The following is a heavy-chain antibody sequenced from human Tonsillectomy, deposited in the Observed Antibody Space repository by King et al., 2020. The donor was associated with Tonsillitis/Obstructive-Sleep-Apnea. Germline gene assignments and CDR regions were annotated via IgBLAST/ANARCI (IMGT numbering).Heavy chain of an antibody. J-gene: IGHJ5*02. CDR1: GYRFTSNW. V-gene: IGHV5-10-1*01. D-gene: IGHD3-3*01. Sequence: VQLVESGVEVKKPGESLRISCRGSGYRFTSNWISWVRQMPGKGLEWMGRIDPSDSYTNYSQSFQGYDTISTDKSISTAYLQWSSLKAADTAIYYCARHGRSDDFWSGLGTGDWFDPWGQGTLVTVSS. CDR3: ARHGRSDDFWSGLGTGDWFDP. CDR2: IDPSDSYT.